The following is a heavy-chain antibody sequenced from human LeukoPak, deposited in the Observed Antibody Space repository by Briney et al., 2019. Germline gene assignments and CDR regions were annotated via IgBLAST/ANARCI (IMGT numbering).Heavy chain of an antibody. CDR3: ARGRVAARNYFDY. D-gene: IGHD6-6*01. V-gene: IGHV1-2*02. Sequence: GASVKVSCKASGYTFTGYYMHWVRQAPGQGLEWMGWINPNSGGTNYAQKFQGRVTMTRDTSISTAYMELSRLRSDDTAVYYCARGRVAARNYFDYWGQGTLVTVSS. CDR1: GYTFTGYY. CDR2: INPNSGGT. J-gene: IGHJ4*02.